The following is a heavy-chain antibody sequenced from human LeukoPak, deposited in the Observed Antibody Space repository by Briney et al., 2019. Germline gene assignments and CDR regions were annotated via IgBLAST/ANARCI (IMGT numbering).Heavy chain of an antibody. V-gene: IGHV1-69*13. CDR3: ARDLRPAMASWDYYMDV. J-gene: IGHJ6*03. Sequence: GASVKVSCKASGYTFTSYAISWVRQAPGQGLEWMGGIIPIFGTANYAQKFQGRVTITADESTSTAYMELSSLRSEDTAVYYCARDLRPAMASWDYYMDVWGKGTTVTISS. CDR1: GYTFTSYA. D-gene: IGHD5-18*01. CDR2: IIPIFGTA.